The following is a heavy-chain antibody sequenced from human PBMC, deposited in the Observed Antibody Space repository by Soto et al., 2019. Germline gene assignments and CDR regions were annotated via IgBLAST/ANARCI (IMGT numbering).Heavy chain of an antibody. CDR2: INHSGST. D-gene: IGHD3-3*01. Sequence: PSETLSLTCAVYGGSFSGYYWSWIRQPPGKGLEWIGEINHSGSTNYNPSLKSRVTISVDTSKNQFSLKLSSVTAADTAVYYCARGGYDFWSGYYREGVYYFDYWGQGALVTVSS. CDR3: ARGGYDFWSGYYREGVYYFDY. CDR1: GGSFSGYY. J-gene: IGHJ4*02. V-gene: IGHV4-34*01.